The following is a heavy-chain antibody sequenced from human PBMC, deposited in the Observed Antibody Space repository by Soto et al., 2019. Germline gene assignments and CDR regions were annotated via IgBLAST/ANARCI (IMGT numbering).Heavy chain of an antibody. CDR1: GYTFTSYH. V-gene: IGHV1-18*01. CDR3: ARDTPPTDY. Sequence: QVQLVQSGAEVKKPGASVKVSCKTSGYTFTSYHISWVRQAPGQGLEWMGWISAYNTNTNYAQKFQGRVTMTTDTFTSTAYIELRSLRSDDTAVYYCARDTPPTDYWGQGTLVTVSS. J-gene: IGHJ4*02. CDR2: ISAYNTNT.